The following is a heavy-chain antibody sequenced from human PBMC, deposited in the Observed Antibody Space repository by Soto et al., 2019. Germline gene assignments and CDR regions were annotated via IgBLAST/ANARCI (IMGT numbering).Heavy chain of an antibody. Sequence: SETLSLPCSVYGWSFSGYYWSWIRQPPGKGLEWIGEINHSGGTNYNPSLKSRVTISVDTSKNQFSLKLSSVTAADTAVYYCARVRVRVTMVRGVAPYYYGMDVWGQGTTVTVSS. CDR2: INHSGGT. CDR1: GWSFSGYY. D-gene: IGHD3-10*01. V-gene: IGHV4-34*01. CDR3: ARVRVRVTMVRGVAPYYYGMDV. J-gene: IGHJ6*02.